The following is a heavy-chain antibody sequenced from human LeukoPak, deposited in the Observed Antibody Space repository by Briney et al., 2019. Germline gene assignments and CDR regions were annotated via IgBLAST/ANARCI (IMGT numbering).Heavy chain of an antibody. CDR3: ATSRQLLDNWFDP. CDR1: GGSFSGYY. Sequence: SETLSLTCAVYGGSFSGYYWSWIRQPPGKGLEWIGEINPSGSTNYNPSLKSRVTISLDTSKNQFSLKLSSVTAADTAVYYCATSRQLLDNWFDPWGQGTLVTVSS. CDR2: INPSGST. V-gene: IGHV4-34*01. J-gene: IGHJ5*02. D-gene: IGHD2-2*01.